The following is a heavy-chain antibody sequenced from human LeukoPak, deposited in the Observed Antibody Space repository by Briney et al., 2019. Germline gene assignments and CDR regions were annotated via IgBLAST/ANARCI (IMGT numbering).Heavy chain of an antibody. V-gene: IGHV4-39*01. CDR2: IYYSGTT. CDR1: GGSISSSDYY. D-gene: IGHD3-16*01. J-gene: IGHJ5*02. CDR3: ARVNTQGVPSP. Sequence: NSSETLSLTCTVSGGSISSSDYYWGWIRQPPGKGLEWIASIYYSGTTHYNPSLKSRVTMSADTSKNQFSLKLSSVTAADTAVYYCARVNTQGVPSPSGQGILVTVSS.